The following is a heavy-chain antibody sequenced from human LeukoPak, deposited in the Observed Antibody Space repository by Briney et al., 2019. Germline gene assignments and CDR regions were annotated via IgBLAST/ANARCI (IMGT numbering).Heavy chain of an antibody. Sequence: PGGSLRLSCAASGFTFSSYGVHWVRQAPGKGLEWVAVISYDGSNKHYADSVKGRFTISRDNSKNTLYLQMNSLRAEDTAVYYCAKERWLQIIGAYFDYWGQGTLVTVSS. CDR2: ISYDGSNK. D-gene: IGHD5-24*01. V-gene: IGHV3-30*18. J-gene: IGHJ4*02. CDR1: GFTFSSYG. CDR3: AKERWLQIIGAYFDY.